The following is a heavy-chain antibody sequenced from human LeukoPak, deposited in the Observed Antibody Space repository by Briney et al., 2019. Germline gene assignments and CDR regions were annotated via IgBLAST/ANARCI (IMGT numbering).Heavy chain of an antibody. CDR1: GFTFDDYA. CDR3: AKGPPHAYYYDSSGYGRAFDI. V-gene: IGHV3-9*01. Sequence: GRSLRLSCAASGFTFDDYAMHWVRQVPGKGLEWVSGISWNSGSIGYADSVKGRFTISRDNAKNSLYLQMNSLRAEDTAVYYCAKGPPHAYYYDSSGYGRAFDIWGQGTMVTVSS. D-gene: IGHD3-22*01. J-gene: IGHJ3*02. CDR2: ISWNSGSI.